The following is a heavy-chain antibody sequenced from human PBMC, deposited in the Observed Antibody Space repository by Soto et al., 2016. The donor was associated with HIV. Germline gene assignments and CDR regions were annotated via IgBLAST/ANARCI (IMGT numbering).Heavy chain of an antibody. V-gene: IGHV1-69*12. CDR2: INPVFGTP. CDR1: GGPFSTFP. Sequence: QVQLVQSGAEVKKPGSSVKVSCKASGGPFSTFPINWVRQAPGQGLEWMGGINPVFGTPTYSQKFQGRVTITADASTSTADMELTSLRSDDTAVYFCARVRTDYNYFFDSWGQGTLVTVSS. CDR3: ARVRTDYNYFFDS. D-gene: IGHD4-4*01. J-gene: IGHJ4*02.